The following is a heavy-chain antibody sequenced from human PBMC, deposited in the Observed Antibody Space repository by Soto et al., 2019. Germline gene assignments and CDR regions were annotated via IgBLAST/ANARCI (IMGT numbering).Heavy chain of an antibody. CDR1: GFTLRRYR. CDR2: TSSSSTTI. D-gene: IGHD3-3*01. J-gene: IGHJ4*02. CDR3: AKYTIFWSGYYYY. Sequence: GVSRRLSCAVSGFTLRRYRMNWVRQAPRKGLEWVSYTSSSSTTIYCADTVKGRCALSPDNAKNSLYLQMNRLRAADAAVYYCAKYTIFWSGYYYYWGQGTLVTLSS. V-gene: IGHV3-48*01.